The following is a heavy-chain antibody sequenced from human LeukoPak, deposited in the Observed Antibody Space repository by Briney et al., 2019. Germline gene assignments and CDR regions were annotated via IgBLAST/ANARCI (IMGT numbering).Heavy chain of an antibody. Sequence: ASMKVSCKASGYTFTGYYMHWVRQAPGQGLEWMGWINPNSGGTNYAQKFQGRVTMTRDTSISTAYMELSGLRSDDTAIYYCAPGVGGNYDFDYRGQGTLVTVSS. CDR1: GYTFTGYY. V-gene: IGHV1-2*02. CDR2: INPNSGGT. CDR3: APGVGGNYDFDY. J-gene: IGHJ4*02. D-gene: IGHD1-26*01.